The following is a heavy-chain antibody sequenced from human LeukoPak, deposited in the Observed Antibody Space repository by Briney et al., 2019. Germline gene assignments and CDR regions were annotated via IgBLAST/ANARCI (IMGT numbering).Heavy chain of an antibody. J-gene: IGHJ4*02. Sequence: GGSLRLSCAASGFTFSSYAMSWVRQAPGKGLEMVSAISGSGGNTYYADSVEGRFTISRDNSKNTLYLQMNSLRAEDTAVYYCARGGGSGTYKYCFDYWGQGTLVTVSS. CDR3: ARGGGSGTYKYCFDY. CDR1: GFTFSSYA. CDR2: ISGSGGNT. V-gene: IGHV3-23*01. D-gene: IGHD3-10*01.